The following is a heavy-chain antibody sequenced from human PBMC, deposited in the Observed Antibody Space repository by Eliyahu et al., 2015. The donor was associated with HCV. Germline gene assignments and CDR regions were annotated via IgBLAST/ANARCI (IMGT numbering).Heavy chain of an antibody. D-gene: IGHD6-6*01. V-gene: IGHV3-23*04. CDR3: VKGPRFFGSSSDAFDM. CDR1: GFTFSTCA. CDR2: ISPRGDTA. J-gene: IGHJ3*02. Sequence: EVQLVESGGGLVKPGGSLRLSCAASGFTFSTCAMTWVRQAPGKGLEWVSVISPRGDTADYAVSVKGRFSISRDNSKNTLYLQMNSLIAEDAAVYFCVKGPRFFGSSSDAFDMWGQGTMVTVSS.